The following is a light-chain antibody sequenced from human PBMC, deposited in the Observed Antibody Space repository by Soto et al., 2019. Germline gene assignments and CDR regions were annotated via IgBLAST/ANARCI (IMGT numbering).Light chain of an antibody. CDR2: DAS. CDR1: QSVSSY. CDR3: QQRSNWPPGIT. Sequence: VLTQSTAPLSLSTGARATLSSRSSQSVSSYLAWYQQKPGQAPRLLIYDASNRATGIPDRFSGSGSGTDFTLTISSLEPEDFAVYYCQQRSNWPPGITVGQGTRLEI. V-gene: IGKV3-11*01. J-gene: IGKJ5*01.